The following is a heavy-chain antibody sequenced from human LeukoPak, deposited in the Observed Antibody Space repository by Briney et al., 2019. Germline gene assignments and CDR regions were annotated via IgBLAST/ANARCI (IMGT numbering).Heavy chain of an antibody. CDR1: GFTFDDYA. D-gene: IGHD6-19*01. Sequence: GRSLRLSCAGSGFTFDDYAIHWVRQAPGKGLEWVSGISWDSGTIVYADSVKGRFTISGDNSKNSLYLQMSSLRAEDTAFYYCAKDRVAGIGYWFFDLWGRGTLVTVSS. CDR2: ISWDSGTI. J-gene: IGHJ2*01. CDR3: AKDRVAGIGYWFFDL. V-gene: IGHV3-9*01.